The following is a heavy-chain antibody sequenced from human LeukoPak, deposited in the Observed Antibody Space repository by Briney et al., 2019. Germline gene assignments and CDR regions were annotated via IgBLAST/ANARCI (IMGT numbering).Heavy chain of an antibody. J-gene: IGHJ4*02. CDR2: INTNTGNP. V-gene: IGHV7-4-1*02. D-gene: IGHD3-22*01. CDR3: TRAIMIVVDPFNFDY. Sequence: VASVKVSSKASGYTFTSYAMNWVRQAPGQGLEWMGWINTNTGNPTYAQGFTGRFVFSLDTSVSTAYLQISSLKAEDTAVYYCTRAIMIVVDPFNFDYWGQGTLVTVSS. CDR1: GYTFTSYA.